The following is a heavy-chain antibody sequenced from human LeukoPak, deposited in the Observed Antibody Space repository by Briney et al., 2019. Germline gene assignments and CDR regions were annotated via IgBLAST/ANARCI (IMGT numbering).Heavy chain of an antibody. D-gene: IGHD3-16*02. CDR2: INHSGST. Sequence: SETLSLTCAVYGGSFSGYYWSWIRQPPGKGLEWIGEINHSGSTNYNPSLKSRVTISVDTPKNQFSLKLSSVTAADTAVYYCARGGEADYDYVWGSYRYDWFDPWGQGTLVTVSS. V-gene: IGHV4-34*01. CDR1: GGSFSGYY. CDR3: ARGGEADYDYVWGSYRYDWFDP. J-gene: IGHJ5*02.